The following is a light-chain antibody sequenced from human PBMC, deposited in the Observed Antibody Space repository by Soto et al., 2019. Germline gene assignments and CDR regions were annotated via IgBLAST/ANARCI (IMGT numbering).Light chain of an antibody. CDR2: GNS. V-gene: IGLV1-40*01. J-gene: IGLJ2*01. CDR1: SSNIGAGYD. Sequence: QSVLTQPPSVSGAPGQRVTISCTGSSSNIGAGYDVHWYQQLPGTAPKLLIYGNSNRPSGVPDRFSGSKSGTSASLAITGLQAEDEADYYCQSYDSSLVFGEGTKVTVL. CDR3: QSYDSSLV.